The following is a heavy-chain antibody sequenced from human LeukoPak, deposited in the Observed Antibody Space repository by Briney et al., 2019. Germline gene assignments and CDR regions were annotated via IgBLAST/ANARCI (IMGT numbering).Heavy chain of an antibody. CDR3: ARDITQIVVVPAAMSAFDI. Sequence: ASVKVSCKASGYTFTSYGISWVRQAPGQGLEWMGWISAYNGNTNYAQKLQGRVTMTTDTSTSTAYMELRSLRSDDTAVYYCARDITQIVVVPAAMSAFDIWGQGTMVTVSS. CDR1: GYTFTSYG. D-gene: IGHD2-2*01. CDR2: ISAYNGNT. J-gene: IGHJ3*02. V-gene: IGHV1-18*01.